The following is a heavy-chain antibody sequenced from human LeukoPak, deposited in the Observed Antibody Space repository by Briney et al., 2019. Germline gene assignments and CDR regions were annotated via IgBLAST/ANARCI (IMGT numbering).Heavy chain of an antibody. CDR3: ARDNSVGDNAWWFDP. J-gene: IGHJ5*02. CDR1: GGTFSSYA. D-gene: IGHD1-26*01. CDR2: INPTGGST. V-gene: IGHV1-46*01. Sequence: PGASVKVSCKASGGTFSSYAISWVRQAPGQGLEWMGLINPTGGSTGYAQKFQGRVTMTRDMSTSTDYMELSSLRSEDTAIYYCARDNSVGDNAWWFDPWGQGTLVTVSS.